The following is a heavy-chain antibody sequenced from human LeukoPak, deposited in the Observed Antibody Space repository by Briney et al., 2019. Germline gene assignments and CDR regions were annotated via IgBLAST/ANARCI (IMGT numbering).Heavy chain of an antibody. V-gene: IGHV3-23*01. CDR1: GFTFSSYA. Sequence: GGSLRLSCAASGFTFSSYAMSWVRQAPGKGLEWVSAISGSGGSTYYADSVKGRFTISRDNSKNTLYLQMNSLRAEDTAVYYCAKVSGNRSSTSCYLDFFDYWGQGTLVTVSS. CDR2: ISGSGGST. CDR3: AKVSGNRSSTSCYLDFFDY. J-gene: IGHJ4*02. D-gene: IGHD2-2*01.